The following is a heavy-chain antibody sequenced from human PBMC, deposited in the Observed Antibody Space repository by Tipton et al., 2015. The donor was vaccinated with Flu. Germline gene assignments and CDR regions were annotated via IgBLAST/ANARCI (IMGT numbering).Heavy chain of an antibody. D-gene: IGHD1-26*01. Sequence: CAASGFAFSSYAMTWVRQAPEKGLEWVSAISGSGGSTYYADSVKGRFTISRDNSKNTLYLQMNSLRAEDTAVYYCVKTIVGATFGNFDYWGQGTLVTVSS. J-gene: IGHJ4*02. CDR1: GFAFSSYA. CDR3: VKTIVGATFGNFDY. CDR2: ISGSGGST. V-gene: IGHV3-23*01.